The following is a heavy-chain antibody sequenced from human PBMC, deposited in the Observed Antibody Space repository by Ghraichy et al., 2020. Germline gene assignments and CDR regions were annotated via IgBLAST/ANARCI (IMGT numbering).Heavy chain of an antibody. V-gene: IGHV3-74*01. CDR1: GFTLSSQW. CDR3: ARRAGSLDY. Sequence: GGSLRLSCAASGFTLSSQWMHWVRQAAGKGLEWVSLINSDGTTTDYADSVRGRFTISRDNAKNTLYLQMSSLRAEDTAVYYCARRAGSLDYWGQGTLVTVSS. J-gene: IGHJ4*02. CDR2: INSDGTTT. D-gene: IGHD6-13*01.